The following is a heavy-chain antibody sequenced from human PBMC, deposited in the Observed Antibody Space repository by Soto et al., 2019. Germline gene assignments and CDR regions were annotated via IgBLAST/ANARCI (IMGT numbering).Heavy chain of an antibody. CDR1: GFTFSSYG. CDR3: ARSPQNVVVPAAMSNRYYYYGMDV. Sequence: QVQLVESGGGVVQPGRSLRLSCAASGFTFSSYGMHWVRQAPGKGLEWVAVIWYDGSNKYYADSVKGRFTISRDNSKNTLXXQXNXXRAEDTAVYYCARSPQNVVVPAAMSNRYYYYGMDVWGQGTTVTVSS. D-gene: IGHD2-2*01. CDR2: IWYDGSNK. J-gene: IGHJ6*02. V-gene: IGHV3-33*01.